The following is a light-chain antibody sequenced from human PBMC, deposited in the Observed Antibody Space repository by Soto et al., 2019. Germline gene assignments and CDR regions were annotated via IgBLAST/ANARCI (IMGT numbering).Light chain of an antibody. V-gene: IGKV1-39*01. Sequence: DIQMTQSPSSLSASVGDRVTITCRASQSIRSYLTWYHQKPGKTPQLLIYGASNLQSGAPSRFTGSGSGTHFTLTISSLQPEDFATYYCQQSYTTPYTFGQGTKLEIK. CDR1: QSIRSY. CDR2: GAS. CDR3: QQSYTTPYT. J-gene: IGKJ2*01.